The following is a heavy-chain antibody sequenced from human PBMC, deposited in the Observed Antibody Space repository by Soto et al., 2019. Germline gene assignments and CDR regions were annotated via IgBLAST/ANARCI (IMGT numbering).Heavy chain of an antibody. V-gene: IGHV4-34*01. Sequence: SETLSLTCAVYGGSFSGYYWSWIRQTPGKRLEWVGDINHGGSANYNPSLKGRATFSLDLSKNQFSLNLKSVTAADTAVYYCARAVNTYPYYFDFWSQGTLVTVSS. J-gene: IGHJ4*02. CDR3: ARAVNTYPYYFDF. CDR1: GGSFSGYY. CDR2: INHGGSA.